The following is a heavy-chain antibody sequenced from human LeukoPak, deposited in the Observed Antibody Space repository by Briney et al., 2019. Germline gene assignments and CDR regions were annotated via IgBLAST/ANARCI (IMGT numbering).Heavy chain of an antibody. V-gene: IGHV3-23*01. Sequence: GGSLRLSCAASGFTFRDSAMTWVRQAPGKGLEWVSLISFSGDNTYYRDSVKGRFTISRDNFKNTLYLQLNSLRPEDTAVYYCAKAAPYSATYFAYWGQGTLVTVSS. CDR3: AKAAPYSATYFAY. D-gene: IGHD5-12*01. CDR2: ISFSGDNT. CDR1: GFTFRDSA. J-gene: IGHJ4*02.